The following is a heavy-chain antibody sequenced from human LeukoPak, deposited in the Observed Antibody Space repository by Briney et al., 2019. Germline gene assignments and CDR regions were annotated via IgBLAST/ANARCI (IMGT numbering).Heavy chain of an antibody. CDR2: INTDGSST. Sequence: PGGSLRLSCAASGFTFTNNWMHWVRQAPGKGLVWVSRINTDGSSTSYADSVKGRFTISRDNAKNTLYLQMNSLRAEDTAVYYCARSLSGWIDCWGQGTLVTVSS. CDR3: ARSLSGWIDC. CDR1: GFTFTNNW. J-gene: IGHJ4*02. D-gene: IGHD6-19*01. V-gene: IGHV3-74*01.